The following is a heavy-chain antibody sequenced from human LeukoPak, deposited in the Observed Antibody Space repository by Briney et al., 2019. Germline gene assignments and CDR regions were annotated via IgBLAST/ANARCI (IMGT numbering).Heavy chain of an antibody. CDR3: AKVRVAATRGDAFDI. J-gene: IGHJ3*02. CDR2: IRYDGSNK. D-gene: IGHD2-15*01. CDR1: GFTFSSYG. V-gene: IGHV3-30*02. Sequence: PGGSLRLSCAASGFTFSSYGMHWVRQAPGKGLEWVAFIRYDGSNKYYADSVKGRFTISRDNSKNTLYLQMNSLRAEDTAVYYCAKVRVAATRGDAFDIWGQGTMVTVSS.